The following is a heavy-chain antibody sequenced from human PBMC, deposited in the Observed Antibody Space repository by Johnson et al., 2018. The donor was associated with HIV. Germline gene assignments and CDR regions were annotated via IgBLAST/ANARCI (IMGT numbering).Heavy chain of an antibody. CDR2: INRDGSDK. J-gene: IGHJ3*02. D-gene: IGHD2-8*02. CDR3: GRESTGAGTAFDI. Sequence: VQLVESGGGLVQPGRSLRLSCAASGFTFDDYAMHWVRQAPGKGLEWVANINRDGSDKYYVDSVKGRFTISRDNAQDSLYLQMNSLRVDDTAVYYCGRESTGAGTAFDIWGQGTMVTVSS. V-gene: IGHV3-7*01. CDR1: GFTFDDYA.